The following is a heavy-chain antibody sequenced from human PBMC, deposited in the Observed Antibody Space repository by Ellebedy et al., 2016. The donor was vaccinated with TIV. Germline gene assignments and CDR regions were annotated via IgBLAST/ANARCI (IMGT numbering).Heavy chain of an antibody. Sequence: PGGSLRLSCAASGFTFRNSGMHWVRQAPGKGLEWVAGIQYDGSNEYYSDSVKGRFTISRDNFESSLYLQMSSLTVEDTAFYYCAKDYSHGVGFDSWGRGTLVTVSS. CDR2: IQYDGSNE. J-gene: IGHJ4*02. CDR3: AKDYSHGVGFDS. D-gene: IGHD2-8*01. V-gene: IGHV3-30*18. CDR1: GFTFRNSG.